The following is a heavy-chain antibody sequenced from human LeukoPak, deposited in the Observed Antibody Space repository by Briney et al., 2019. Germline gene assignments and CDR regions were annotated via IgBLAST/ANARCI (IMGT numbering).Heavy chain of an antibody. CDR3: ATDSPVLRFLEWLSQPQKRGYGMDV. J-gene: IGHJ6*02. CDR2: FDPEDGET. Sequence: ASVKVSCKVSGYTLTELSMHWVRQAPGKGLEWMGGFDPEDGETIYAQKFQGRVTMTEDTSTDTAYMELSSLGSEDTAVYYCATDSPVLRFLEWLSQPQKRGYGMDVWGQGTTVTVSS. V-gene: IGHV1-24*01. CDR1: GYTLTELS. D-gene: IGHD3-3*01.